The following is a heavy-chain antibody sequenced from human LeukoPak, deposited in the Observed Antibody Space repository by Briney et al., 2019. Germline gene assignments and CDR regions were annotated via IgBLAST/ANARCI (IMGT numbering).Heavy chain of an antibody. Sequence: ASVKVSCKAFGYTFTSNYMHWVRQAPGQGLEWMGWINPNSGGTNYAQKFQGRVTMTRDTSISTAYMELSRLRSDDTAVYYCAREPRGYSYGVFDYWGQGTLVTVSS. D-gene: IGHD5-18*01. V-gene: IGHV1-2*02. CDR3: AREPRGYSYGVFDY. CDR1: GYTFTSNY. CDR2: INPNSGGT. J-gene: IGHJ4*02.